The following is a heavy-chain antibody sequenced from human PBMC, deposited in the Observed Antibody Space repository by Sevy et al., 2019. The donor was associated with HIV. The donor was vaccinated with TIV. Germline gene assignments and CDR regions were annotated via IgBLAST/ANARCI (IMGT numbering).Heavy chain of an antibody. D-gene: IGHD6-19*01. J-gene: IGHJ4*02. V-gene: IGHV1-2*02. Sequence: ASVKVSCKASGYTFTGYYIYWVRQAPGQGLEWMGWINPNSGGTNYAQKFQGRVTMTTDTSINTAYMELSRLRSDDTAVYYCARGGGNGWYYFDYWGQETLVTVSS. CDR3: ARGGGNGWYYFDY. CDR1: GYTFTGYY. CDR2: INPNSGGT.